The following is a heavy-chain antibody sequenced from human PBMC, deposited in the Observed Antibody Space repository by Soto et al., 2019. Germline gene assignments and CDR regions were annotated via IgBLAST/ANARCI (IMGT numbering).Heavy chain of an antibody. D-gene: IGHD5-12*01. CDR1: GFTFSSYE. CDR2: ISSSGSTI. Sequence: QPGGSLRLSCAASGFTFSSYEMNWVRQAPGKGLEWVSYISSSGSTIYYADSVKGRFTISRDNAKNSLYLQMNSLRAEDTAVYYCARVTAISDGGCETYYYYGMDVWGQGTTVTVSS. V-gene: IGHV3-48*03. J-gene: IGHJ6*02. CDR3: ARVTAISDGGCETYYYYGMDV.